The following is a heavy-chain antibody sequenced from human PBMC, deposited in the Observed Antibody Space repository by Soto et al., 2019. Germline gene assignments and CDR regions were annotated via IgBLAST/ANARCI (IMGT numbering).Heavy chain of an antibody. CDR3: ARVLPHWQPPDS. Sequence: PGGSLRLSCAASGFTFSGYSMNWVRQAPGKGLEWVSSISSTSIYIFYADSVKGRFTISRDNAKNSLYLQMNSLRAEDTAVYYCARVLPHWQPPDSWGQGTLVTVSS. CDR1: GFTFSGYS. J-gene: IGHJ4*02. CDR2: ISSTSIYI. V-gene: IGHV3-21*01. D-gene: IGHD6-13*01.